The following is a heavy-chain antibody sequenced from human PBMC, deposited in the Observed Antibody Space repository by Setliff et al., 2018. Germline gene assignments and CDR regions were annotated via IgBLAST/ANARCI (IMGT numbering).Heavy chain of an antibody. D-gene: IGHD2-15*01. V-gene: IGHV3-21*01. CDR1: GFSFSFYN. CDR2: ISDSSSFM. CDR3: ARTCSGSGCYAGLES. J-gene: IGHJ4*02. Sequence: GGSLRLSCAASGFSFSFYNMHWVRQTPGKGLEWISSISDSSSFMHYADSLKGRFTISRDNSKNTLYLQMNSLRPEDTAVYYCARTCSGSGCYAGLESWGQGTPVTVSS.